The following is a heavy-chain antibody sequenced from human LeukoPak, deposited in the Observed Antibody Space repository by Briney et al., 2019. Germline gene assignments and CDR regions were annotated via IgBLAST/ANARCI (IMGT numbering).Heavy chain of an antibody. CDR1: GGSISSSTYY. Sequence: SETLSLTCTVSGGSISSSTYYWGWIRQPPGKGLEWIGNIHYSGSTYYHPSLKSRVTISVDTSKNQFSLKLNSVTAADTAVYYCASFFLSRDGSGSHFDYWGQGTLVTVSS. CDR2: IHYSGST. CDR3: ASFFLSRDGSGSHFDY. V-gene: IGHV4-39*01. D-gene: IGHD3-10*01. J-gene: IGHJ4*02.